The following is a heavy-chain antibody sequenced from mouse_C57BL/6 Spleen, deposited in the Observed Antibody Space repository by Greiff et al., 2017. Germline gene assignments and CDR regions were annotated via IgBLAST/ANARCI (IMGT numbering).Heavy chain of an antibody. CDR1: GYAFSSSW. Sequence: QVQLQQSGPELVKPGASVKISCKASGYAFSSSWMNWVKQRPGKGLEWIGRIYPGDGDTNYNGKFKGKATLTADKSSSTAYMQLSSLTSEDSAVYFCAREGYYGSRGAMDYWGQGTSVTVSS. CDR2: IYPGDGDT. J-gene: IGHJ4*01. CDR3: AREGYYGSRGAMDY. D-gene: IGHD1-1*01. V-gene: IGHV1-82*01.